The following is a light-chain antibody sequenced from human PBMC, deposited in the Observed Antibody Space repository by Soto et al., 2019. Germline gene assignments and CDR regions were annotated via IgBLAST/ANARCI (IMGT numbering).Light chain of an antibody. V-gene: IGLV6-57*03. CDR2: EDN. Sequence: NFMLTQPHSVSESPGKTVTISCTRSSGSIARNYVQWYQQRPGSAPTTVIYEDNQRPSGVPDRLSGSIDSSSNSASLTISGLRPEDEADYYCQSFDCSSHWVFGGGTKLTVL. CDR1: SGSIARNY. J-gene: IGLJ3*02. CDR3: QSFDCSSHWV.